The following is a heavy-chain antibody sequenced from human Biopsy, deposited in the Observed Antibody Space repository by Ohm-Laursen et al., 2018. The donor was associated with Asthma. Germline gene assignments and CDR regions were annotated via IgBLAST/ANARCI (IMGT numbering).Heavy chain of an antibody. J-gene: IGHJ1*01. CDR1: GFTFGGYC. CDR3: ARTFHFWSPYHAEHYQL. CDR2: IKHDGSEK. D-gene: IGHD3-3*01. Sequence: SLRLSCSAFGFTFGGYCMSWVRQVPGQGLEWVANIKHDGSEKNHVDSLKGRFTISRDNAKNLLFLQMNSLRAEDTAVYYCARTFHFWSPYHAEHYQLWGQGTLVTVSS. V-gene: IGHV3-7*01.